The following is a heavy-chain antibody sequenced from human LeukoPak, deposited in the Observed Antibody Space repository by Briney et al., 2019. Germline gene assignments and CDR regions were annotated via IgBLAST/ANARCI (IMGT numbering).Heavy chain of an antibody. CDR3: ARGGFSHGFDV. J-gene: IGHJ3*01. V-gene: IGHV3-74*01. Sequence: PGGSLRLSCAASGFTFRSYWIHWVRQAPGKGLVWVGRIDNDGSDTIYADSVEGRFTVSRDNAKDTLYLQMNSLRAEDTAVYFCARGGFSHGFDVWGQGTVVTVSS. D-gene: IGHD5-12*01. CDR1: GFTFRSYW. CDR2: IDNDGSDT.